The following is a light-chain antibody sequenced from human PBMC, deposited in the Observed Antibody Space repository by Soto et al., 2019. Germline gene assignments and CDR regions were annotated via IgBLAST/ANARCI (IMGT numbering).Light chain of an antibody. CDR2: DAS. V-gene: IGKV1-5*01. CDR3: QQYKTYWT. Sequence: DIQMTQSPSALSASVGDRVTITCRASQRISNWLAWYQQKPGKAPKVLISDASSLESGVPSRFSGSGSGTEFTLTISSLQPDDFATYYCQQYKTYWTFGQGTQVDIK. CDR1: QRISNW. J-gene: IGKJ1*01.